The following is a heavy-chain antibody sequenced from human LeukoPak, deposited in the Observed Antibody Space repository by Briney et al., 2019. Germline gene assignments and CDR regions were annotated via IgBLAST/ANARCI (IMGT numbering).Heavy chain of an antibody. D-gene: IGHD1-14*01. CDR2: IIPIFGTA. J-gene: IGHJ4*02. V-gene: IGHV1-69*06. CDR1: GGTFSSYA. CDR3: AKPARTDYADY. Sequence: SVKVSCKASGGTFSSYAISWVRQAPGQGLEWMGGIIPIFGTANYAQKFQGRVTITADKSTSTAYMELNSLRAEDTAVYYCAKPARTDYADYWGQGTLVTVSS.